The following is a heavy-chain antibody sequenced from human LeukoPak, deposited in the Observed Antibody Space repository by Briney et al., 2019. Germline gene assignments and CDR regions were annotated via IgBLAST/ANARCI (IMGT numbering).Heavy chain of an antibody. Sequence: GRSLRLSCAASGFTFSSYAMHWVRQAPGKGLEWVAVISYDGSNKYYADSVKGRFTISRDNSKNTLYLQMNSLRAEDTAVYYCALNSQGRDYWGQGTLVTVSS. CDR1: GFTFSSYA. J-gene: IGHJ4*02. V-gene: IGHV3-30-3*01. CDR2: ISYDGSNK. D-gene: IGHD4-23*01. CDR3: ALNSQGRDY.